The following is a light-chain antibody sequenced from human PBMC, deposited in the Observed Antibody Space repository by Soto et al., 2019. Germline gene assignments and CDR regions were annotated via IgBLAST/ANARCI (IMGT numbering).Light chain of an antibody. Sequence: QSVLTQPASVSGSPGQSITISCGGTSSDVGAYIYVSWYQQFPGKAPKLILYEVNNRPSGVSNRFSGSKSDTTASLTISGLQPEDEADYYCSAYSDIDTKVFGTGTKVNGL. V-gene: IGLV2-14*03. CDR1: SSDVGAYIY. CDR3: SAYSDIDTKV. CDR2: EVN. J-gene: IGLJ1*01.